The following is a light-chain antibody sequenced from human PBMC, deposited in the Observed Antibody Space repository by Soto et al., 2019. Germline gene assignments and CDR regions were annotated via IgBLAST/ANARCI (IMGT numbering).Light chain of an antibody. CDR1: QNINNY. CDR2: AAS. CDR3: LQDHDDSWT. Sequence: IQMTQSPSSLSASVGDRVTITCRASQNINNYLNWYQQKPGKAPKVLISAASTLQSGVPSRFRGSRSGTEFTLTVSSLQPEDFATYYCLQDHDDSWTFGQGTKVDIK. J-gene: IGKJ1*01. V-gene: IGKV1-6*01.